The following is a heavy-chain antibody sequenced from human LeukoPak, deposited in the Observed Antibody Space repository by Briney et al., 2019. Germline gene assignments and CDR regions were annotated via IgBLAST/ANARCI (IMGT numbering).Heavy chain of an antibody. J-gene: IGHJ2*01. D-gene: IGHD4-23*01. CDR1: GDSISSSSYY. CDR2: IYYSGST. CDR3: VRLSVVSPHRYFDL. Sequence: SETLSLTCTASGDSISSSSYYWGWIRQPPGKGLEWIGSIYYSGSTYYNPSLKSRVTISVDTSKNQFSLKLSSVTAADTAVYYCVRLSVVSPHRYFDLWGRGTLVTVSS. V-gene: IGHV4-39*01.